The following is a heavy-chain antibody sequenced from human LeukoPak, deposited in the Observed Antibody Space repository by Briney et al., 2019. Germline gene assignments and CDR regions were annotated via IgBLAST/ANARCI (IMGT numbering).Heavy chain of an antibody. J-gene: IGHJ3*02. Sequence: GGSLRLSCAASGFTFSSYAMHWVRQAPGKGLEYVSAISRNGGNTYYANSVKGRFTISRDNSKNTLYLQMGSLRDEDMAVYYCARVGDLDAFDIWGQGTMVTVSS. CDR3: ARVGDLDAFDI. CDR2: ISRNGGNT. CDR1: GFTFSSYA. V-gene: IGHV3-64*01. D-gene: IGHD3-16*01.